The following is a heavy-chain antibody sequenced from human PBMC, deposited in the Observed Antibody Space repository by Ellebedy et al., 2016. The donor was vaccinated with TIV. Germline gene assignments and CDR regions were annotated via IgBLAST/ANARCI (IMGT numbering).Heavy chain of an antibody. Sequence: GESLKISCAASRFTFSDSCMTLVRQAPGHGLEWVANINQDASRKYYLDSVKGRFTVSRDNAKNSLYLQMNSLGGEDTGVYYCSSWKDWGQGTRVNVSS. J-gene: IGHJ1*01. CDR1: RFTFSDSC. V-gene: IGHV3-7*01. CDR3: SSWKD. D-gene: IGHD1-1*01. CDR2: INQDASRK.